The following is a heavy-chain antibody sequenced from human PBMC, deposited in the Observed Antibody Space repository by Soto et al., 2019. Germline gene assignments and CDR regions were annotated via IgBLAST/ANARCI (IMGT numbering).Heavy chain of an antibody. CDR2: ISGSGGST. J-gene: IGHJ4*02. D-gene: IGHD3-9*01. CDR3: AKTYYDILTGYPEIDY. Sequence: VQLLESGGGLVQPGGSLRLSCAASGFTFSSYAMSWVRQAPGKGLEWVSAISGSGGSTYYADSVKGRFTISRDNSKNTLYLQMNSLRAEDTAVYYCAKTYYDILTGYPEIDYWGQGTLVTVSS. CDR1: GFTFSSYA. V-gene: IGHV3-23*01.